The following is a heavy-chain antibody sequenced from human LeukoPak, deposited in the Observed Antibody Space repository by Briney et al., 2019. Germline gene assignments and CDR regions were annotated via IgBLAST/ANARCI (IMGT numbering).Heavy chain of an antibody. CDR3: ARQNYDSSPYYYSYYMDV. CDR1: GGSISSSSYY. D-gene: IGHD3-22*01. J-gene: IGHJ6*03. CDR2: IYYSGDT. V-gene: IGHV4-39*07. Sequence: KPSETLSLTCTVSGGSISSSSYYWGWTRQPPGKGLEWIGSIYYSGDTYYNPSLKSRRVTISVDTSKNQFSLRLTSVTAADTAVYYCARQNYDSSPYYYSYYMDVWGKGTTVTVSS.